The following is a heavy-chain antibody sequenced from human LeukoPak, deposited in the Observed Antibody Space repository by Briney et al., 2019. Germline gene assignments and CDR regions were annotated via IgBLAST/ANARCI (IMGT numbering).Heavy chain of an antibody. Sequence: ASVKVSCRASGYTFTDSGINWVRQAPGQGLEWMGWISAYNGNTHYAQNLQGRVTMTTDKSTSTAYMELRSLRSDDTAVYYCARGASIMITFGGVIGFDYWGQGTLVTVSS. D-gene: IGHD3-16*02. CDR1: GYTFTDSG. CDR3: ARGASIMITFGGVIGFDY. CDR2: ISAYNGNT. V-gene: IGHV1-18*01. J-gene: IGHJ4*02.